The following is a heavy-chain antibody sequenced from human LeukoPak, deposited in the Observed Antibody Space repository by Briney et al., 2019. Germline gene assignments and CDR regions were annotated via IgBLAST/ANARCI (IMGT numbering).Heavy chain of an antibody. Sequence: GGSLRLSCAASGFTFSSYAMSWVRQAPARGLEWVSSLRGDGDTFYADFVKGRFTLSRDESRNTVYLQLNNLRVEDTAVYYCANQGPIRGDYWGQGTLVAVSS. CDR1: GFTFSSYA. J-gene: IGHJ4*02. CDR3: ANQGPIRGDY. V-gene: IGHV3-23*01. CDR2: LRGDGDT.